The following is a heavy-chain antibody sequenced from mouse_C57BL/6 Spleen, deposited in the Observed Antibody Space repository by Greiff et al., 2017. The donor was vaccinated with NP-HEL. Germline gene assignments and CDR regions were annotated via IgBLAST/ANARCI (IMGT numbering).Heavy chain of an antibody. D-gene: IGHD3-1*01. CDR3: TRLGYRAMDY. CDR1: GYTFTSYW. CDR2: IYPGNSDT. V-gene: IGHV1-5*01. Sequence: VQLQQSGTVLARPGASVKMSCKTSGYTFTSYWMHWVKQRPGQGLEWIGAIYPGNSDTSYNQKFKGKATLTAVTSASTAYMELSSLTNEDSAVYYCTRLGYRAMDYWGQGTSVTVSS. J-gene: IGHJ4*01.